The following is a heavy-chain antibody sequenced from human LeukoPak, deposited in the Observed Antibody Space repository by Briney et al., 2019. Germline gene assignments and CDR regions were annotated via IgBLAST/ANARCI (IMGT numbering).Heavy chain of an antibody. CDR3: ARDSSVATILDY. V-gene: IGHV3-23*01. Sequence: GGSLRLSCAASGFTFSSSALSWVRQAPGKGLEWVSAISGGGARTYYVDSVKGRFTISRDDSKNTLYLQMNSLRAEDTAVYYCARDSSVATILDYWGQGTLVTVSS. CDR2: ISGGGART. J-gene: IGHJ4*02. D-gene: IGHD5-12*01. CDR1: GFTFSSSA.